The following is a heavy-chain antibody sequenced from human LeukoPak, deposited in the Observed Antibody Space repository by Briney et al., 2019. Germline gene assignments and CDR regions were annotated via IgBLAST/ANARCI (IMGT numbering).Heavy chain of an antibody. J-gene: IGHJ4*02. V-gene: IGHV3-23*01. Sequence: PGGSLRLSCAVSGFAFGSEAMSWVRQSPARGLEWVASISPGGGTTYYADYVKGRFTISRDNAKNSLYLQMNTLRPEDTAVYYCARERQNKDFWSGGDYWGQGTLVTVSS. CDR2: ISPGGGTT. CDR3: ARERQNKDFWSGGDY. CDR1: GFAFGSEA. D-gene: IGHD3-3*01.